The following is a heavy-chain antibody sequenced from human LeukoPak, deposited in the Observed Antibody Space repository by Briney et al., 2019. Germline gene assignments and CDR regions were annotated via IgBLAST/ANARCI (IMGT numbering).Heavy chain of an antibody. V-gene: IGHV3-53*01. CDR1: GFTVSTNY. Sequence: PGGSLRLSCAASGFTVSTNYMNWLRQAPGKGLEGVSILYSGSSTYYADSVEGRFIVSRDSSKNTLSLQMNDLRAEDTAVYYCARVGDHFHWYLDLWGRGTMVTVSS. J-gene: IGHJ2*01. D-gene: IGHD3-3*02. CDR3: ARVGDHFHWYLDL. CDR2: LYSGSST.